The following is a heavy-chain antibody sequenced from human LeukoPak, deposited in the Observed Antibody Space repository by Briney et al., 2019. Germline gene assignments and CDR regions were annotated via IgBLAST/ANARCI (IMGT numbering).Heavy chain of an antibody. V-gene: IGHV3-53*01. D-gene: IGHD5-18*01. CDR2: IYSGGST. Sequence: GGSLRLSCAASGFTVSSNYMSWVRQAPGKGLEWVSVIYSGGSTYYADSVKGRFTISGDNSKNTLYLQMNSLRAEDTAVYYCAREGVIYSYGYHYYFDYWGQGTLVTVSS. J-gene: IGHJ4*02. CDR3: AREGVIYSYGYHYYFDY. CDR1: GFTVSSNY.